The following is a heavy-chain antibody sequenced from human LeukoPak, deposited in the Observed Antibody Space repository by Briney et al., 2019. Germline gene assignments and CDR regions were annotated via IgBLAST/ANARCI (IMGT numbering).Heavy chain of an antibody. V-gene: IGHV3-74*01. J-gene: IGHJ3*02. D-gene: IGHD1-1*01. Sequence: QPGGSLRLSCAASGFTFSTYWMHWVRQVPGKGLVWVSRIYTDGSSINYADSVKGRFTISRDNAKSTLYLQMNSLRAEDTAVYYCARGDWKDAFDIWGQGTRVTVSS. CDR2: IYTDGSSI. CDR3: ARGDWKDAFDI. CDR1: GFTFSTYW.